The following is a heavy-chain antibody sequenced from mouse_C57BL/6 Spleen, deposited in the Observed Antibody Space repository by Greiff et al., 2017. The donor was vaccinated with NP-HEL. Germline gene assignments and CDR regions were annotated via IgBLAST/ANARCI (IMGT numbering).Heavy chain of an antibody. CDR2: ISYDGSN. Sequence: EVKLLESGPGLVKPSQSLSLTCSVTGYSITSGYYWNWIRQFPGNKLEWMGYISYDGSNNYNPSLKNRISITRDTSKNQFFLKLNSVTTEDTATYYCARGTTVEYYFDYWGQGTTLTVSS. CDR3: ARGTTVEYYFDY. V-gene: IGHV3-6*01. D-gene: IGHD1-1*01. CDR1: GYSITSGYY. J-gene: IGHJ2*01.